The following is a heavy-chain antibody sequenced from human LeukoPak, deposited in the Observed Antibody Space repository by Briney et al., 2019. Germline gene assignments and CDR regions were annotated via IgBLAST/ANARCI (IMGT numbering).Heavy chain of an antibody. Sequence: SETLSLTCAVSGYSISTGYYWGWIRQPPGEGLEFIASIYRSGSTYHNPSLRSRVTISLDTPKNQFSLKLSSVTAADTAVYYCATQVVPAAIPDSFDIWGQGTMVTVSS. J-gene: IGHJ3*02. CDR1: GYSISTGYY. D-gene: IGHD2-2*01. CDR3: ATQVVPAAIPDSFDI. V-gene: IGHV4-38-2*01. CDR2: IYRSGST.